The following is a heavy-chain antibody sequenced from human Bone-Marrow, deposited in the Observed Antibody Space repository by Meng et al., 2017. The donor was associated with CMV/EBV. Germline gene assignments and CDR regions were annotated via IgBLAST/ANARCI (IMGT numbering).Heavy chain of an antibody. CDR2: ISWNSGSI. Sequence: GGSLRLSCTGSGFTFDNYAMHWVRQAPGKGLEWVSGISWNSGSIAYADSLKGRFTISRDNAKNSLYLQMNSLRAEDTALYYCTKDTKERFVEWLGGMDVWGQGTTVTVSS. D-gene: IGHD3-3*01. J-gene: IGHJ6*02. CDR1: GFTFDNYA. CDR3: TKDTKERFVEWLGGMDV. V-gene: IGHV3-9*01.